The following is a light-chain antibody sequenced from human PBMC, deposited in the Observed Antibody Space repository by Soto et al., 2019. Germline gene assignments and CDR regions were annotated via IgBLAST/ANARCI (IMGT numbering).Light chain of an antibody. V-gene: IGKV3-20*01. CDR2: GAS. CDR1: QSVNNNY. CDR3: QQYGSPPHT. Sequence: EIVLTQSPGTLSLSPGERVTLSCRASQSVNNNYLAWYQQKPGQAPRLLINGASNRATGIPDRFSGSGSGTDFTLTISRLEPEDFAVYYCQQYGSPPHTFGQGTKLEIK. J-gene: IGKJ2*01.